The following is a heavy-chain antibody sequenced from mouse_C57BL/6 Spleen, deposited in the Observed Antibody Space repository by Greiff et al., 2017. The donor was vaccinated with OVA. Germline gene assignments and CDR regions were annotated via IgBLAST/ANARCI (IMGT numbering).Heavy chain of an antibody. CDR3: ARILLYYFDY. J-gene: IGHJ2*01. CDR1: GYTFTDYY. CDR2: INPNNGGT. Sequence: VQLQQSGPELVKPGASVKISCKASGYTFTDYYMNWVKQSHGQSLEWIGDINPNNGGTSYNQKFKGKATLTVDKSSSTAYMELRSLTSEDSAVYYCARILLYYFDYWGQGTTLTVSS. V-gene: IGHV1-26*01.